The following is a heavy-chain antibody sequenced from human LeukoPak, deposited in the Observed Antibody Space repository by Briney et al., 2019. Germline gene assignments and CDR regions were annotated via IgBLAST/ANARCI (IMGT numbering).Heavy chain of an antibody. V-gene: IGHV3-21*01. Sequence: GGSLSLSCAAFGFTFSGYSMNWVRQAPGKGLEWVSSISSSSSYIYYADSVKGRFTISRDNAKNSLYLQMNSLRAEDTAVYYCARIYDCRGHSYDYSGQGTLVTVSS. CDR3: ARIYDCRGHSYDY. D-gene: IGHD4-23*01. J-gene: IGHJ4*02. CDR1: GFTFSGYS. CDR2: ISSSSSYI.